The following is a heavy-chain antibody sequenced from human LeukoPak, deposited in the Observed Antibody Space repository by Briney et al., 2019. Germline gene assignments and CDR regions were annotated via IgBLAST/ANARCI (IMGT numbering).Heavy chain of an antibody. CDR1: GFTFNNYD. D-gene: IGHD5-18*01. CDR2: ISYDGSNK. CDR3: AKDRYSYAFEYSDS. Sequence: GRSLRLSCAASGFTFNNYDMLWVRQAPGKGLEWVAVISYDGSNKYYADSVKGRFTISRDNSKNTLSLQVSSLRTEDTAVYYCAKDRYSYAFEYSDSWGQGTLVTVSS. J-gene: IGHJ4*02. V-gene: IGHV3-30*18.